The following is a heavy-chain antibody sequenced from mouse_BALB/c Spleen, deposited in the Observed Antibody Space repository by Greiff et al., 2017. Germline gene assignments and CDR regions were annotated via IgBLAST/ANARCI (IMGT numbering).Heavy chain of an antibody. CDR3: ARGENAMDY. CDR2: INPYNDGT. CDR1: GYTFTSYV. V-gene: IGHV1-14*01. J-gene: IGHJ4*01. Sequence: EVKLVESGPELVKPGASVKMSCKASGYTFTSYVMHWVKQKPGQGLEWIGYINPYNDGTKYNEKFKGKATLTSDKSSSTAYMELSSLTSEDSAVYYCARGENAMDYWGQGTSVTVSS.